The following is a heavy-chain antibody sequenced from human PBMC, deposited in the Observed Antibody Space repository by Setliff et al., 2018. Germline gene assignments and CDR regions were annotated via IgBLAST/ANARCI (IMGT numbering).Heavy chain of an antibody. CDR2: IYTSGST. CDR1: GGSFSGYY. CDR3: ARKGISALSGAFDM. D-gene: IGHD1-26*01. J-gene: IGHJ3*02. V-gene: IGHV4-59*10. Sequence: PSETLSLTCAVYGGSFSGYYWSWIRQPAGKGLEWIGRIYTSGSTNYSPSRKSRVTMSVDTSKNQFSLKLSSVTAADTAVYYCARKGISALSGAFDMWGQGTMVTVSS.